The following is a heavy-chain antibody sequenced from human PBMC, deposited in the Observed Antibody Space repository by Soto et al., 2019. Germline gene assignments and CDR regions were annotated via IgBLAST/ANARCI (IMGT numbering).Heavy chain of an antibody. CDR2: INAGNGNT. V-gene: IGHV1-3*01. D-gene: IGHD2-15*01. Sequence: QVQLVQSGAEVKKPGASVKVSCKASGYTFTKYAMHWVRQAPGQRLEWMGWINAGNGNTKYSQKFQGRVTITRDTSASTACIELSSLRSEDTAVYYCARGEGYCSGGSCYRWFDPWGQGTLVTVSS. CDR3: ARGEGYCSGGSCYRWFDP. J-gene: IGHJ5*02. CDR1: GYTFTKYA.